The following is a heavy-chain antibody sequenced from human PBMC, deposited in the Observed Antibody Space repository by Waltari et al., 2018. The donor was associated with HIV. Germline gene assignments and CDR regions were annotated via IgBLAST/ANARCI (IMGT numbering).Heavy chain of an antibody. CDR3: ARAPRLDYGDYGYWYFDL. CDR1: GGSISSSSYY. D-gene: IGHD4-17*01. J-gene: IGHJ2*01. CDR2: IYYSGST. V-gene: IGHV4-39*01. Sequence: QLQLQESGPGLVKPSETLSLTCTVSGGSISSSSYYWGWIRQPPGKGLEWIGSIYYSGSTYYNPSLKSRVTISVDTSKNQFSLKLSSVTAADTAVYYCARAPRLDYGDYGYWYFDLWGRGTLVTVSS.